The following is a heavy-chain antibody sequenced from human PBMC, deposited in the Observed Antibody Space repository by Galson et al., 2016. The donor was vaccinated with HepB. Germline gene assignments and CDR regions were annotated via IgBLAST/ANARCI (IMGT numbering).Heavy chain of an antibody. Sequence: SVKVSCKVSGYSFTNNVIHWVRQAPGQRLEWMGWINAGNGVTKYSQKFQGRVTITRDTSASTAYMELSSLRSEDTAVYYCARSAGQSAFDYWGQGTLVTVSS. D-gene: IGHD6-19*01. CDR1: GYSFTNNV. CDR3: ARSAGQSAFDY. V-gene: IGHV1-3*01. J-gene: IGHJ4*02. CDR2: INAGNGVT.